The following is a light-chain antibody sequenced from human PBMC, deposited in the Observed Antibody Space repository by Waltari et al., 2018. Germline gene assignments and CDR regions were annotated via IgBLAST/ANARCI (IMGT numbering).Light chain of an antibody. CDR2: WES. CDR3: QQYYSTPWT. V-gene: IGKV4-1*01. J-gene: IGKJ1*01. Sequence: DIVMTQSPDFLPVSLGERATINCKSSQSILSSSNTRNFLGWYQQKAGQPPKWLVYWESTREFGVPDRVSGSGSGTDFTLTISSLQAEDVAVYYCQQYYSTPWTFGQGTKVEIQ. CDR1: QSILSSSNTRNF.